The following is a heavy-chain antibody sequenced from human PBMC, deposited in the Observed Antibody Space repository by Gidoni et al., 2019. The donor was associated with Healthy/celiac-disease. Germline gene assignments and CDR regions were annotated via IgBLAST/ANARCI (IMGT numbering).Heavy chain of an antibody. D-gene: IGHD3-3*01. Sequence: EVQLLESGGGLVQPGGSLRLSCAASGFPFSSYAMSWVRQAPGKGLEWVSAISGSGGSTYYADSVKGRFTISRDNSKNTLYLQMNSLRAEDTAVYYCAKEGDRKEWLLYWGYFDYWGQGTLVTVSS. CDR1: GFPFSSYA. V-gene: IGHV3-23*01. J-gene: IGHJ4*02. CDR2: ISGSGGST. CDR3: AKEGDRKEWLLYWGYFDY.